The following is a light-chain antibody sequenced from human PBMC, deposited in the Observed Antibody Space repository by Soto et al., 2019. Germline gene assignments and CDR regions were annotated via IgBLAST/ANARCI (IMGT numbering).Light chain of an antibody. Sequence: QPALTQPASVSGSPGQSITISCTGTGSDVGAYRYVSWYQQHPGQAPKLIIYDVSNRPSGVSDRFSGSKSGNTASLTISGLQSEDEADYYCDSYTSSSSYAFGTGTKVTVL. J-gene: IGLJ1*01. CDR3: DSYTSSSSYA. CDR1: GSDVGAYRY. CDR2: DVS. V-gene: IGLV2-14*01.